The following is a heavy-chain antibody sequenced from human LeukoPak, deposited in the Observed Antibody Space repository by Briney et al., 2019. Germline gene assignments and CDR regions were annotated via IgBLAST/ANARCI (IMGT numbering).Heavy chain of an antibody. Sequence: PSETLSLTCAVSGGSISSGGYSWSWIRQPPGKGLEWIGYIYHSGSTYYNPSLKSRVTISVDTSKNQFSLKMNSVTAADTAVYYCARYNPSGYDLDYWGQRSLVTVSS. J-gene: IGHJ4*02. CDR2: IYHSGST. D-gene: IGHD5-12*01. CDR3: ARYNPSGYDLDY. CDR1: GGSISSGGYS. V-gene: IGHV4-30-2*01.